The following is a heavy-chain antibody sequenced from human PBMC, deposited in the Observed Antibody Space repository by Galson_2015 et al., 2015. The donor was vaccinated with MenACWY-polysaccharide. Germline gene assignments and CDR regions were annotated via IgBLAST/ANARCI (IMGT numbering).Heavy chain of an antibody. CDR2: MLHSGGG. D-gene: IGHD4-17*01. V-gene: IGHV4-31*11. CDR1: GVSISSGSHH. J-gene: IGHJ5*02. CDR3: AGIPATETSFGWFDP. Sequence: TLSLTCAVSGVSISSGSHHWRWFRPYPGQSLEWIAYMLHSGGGNYTPSLRSRVTISLDKSRNQFSLNLSSVTAADTAVYFCAGIPATETSFGWFDPWGQGTLVTVSS.